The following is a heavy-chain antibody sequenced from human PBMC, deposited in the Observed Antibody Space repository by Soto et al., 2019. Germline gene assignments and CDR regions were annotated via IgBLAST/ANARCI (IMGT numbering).Heavy chain of an antibody. V-gene: IGHV3-30*18. CDR2: ISYDGSNK. J-gene: IGHJ4*02. D-gene: IGHD6-19*01. Sequence: GGSLRLSCAASGFTFSSYGMHWVRQAPGKGLEWVAVISYDGSNKYYADSVKGRFTISRDNSKNTLYLQMNSLRAEDTAVYYCAKDRTTHSSGCPGDYWGQGTLVTVSS. CDR1: GFTFSSYG. CDR3: AKDRTTHSSGCPGDY.